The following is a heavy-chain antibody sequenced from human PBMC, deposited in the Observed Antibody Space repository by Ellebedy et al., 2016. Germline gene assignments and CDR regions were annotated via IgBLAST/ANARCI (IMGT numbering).Heavy chain of an antibody. J-gene: IGHJ4*02. D-gene: IGHD3-3*01. CDR1: GYTFTSYA. V-gene: IGHV1-3*01. CDR3: ARESLLEVLRFLEWFNYFDY. CDR2: INAGNGNT. Sequence: ASVKVSXKASGYTFTSYAMHWVRQAPGQRLEWMGWINAGNGNTKYSQKFQGRVTITRDTSASTAYMELSSLRSEDTAVYYCARESLLEVLRFLEWFNYFDYWGQGTLVTVSS.